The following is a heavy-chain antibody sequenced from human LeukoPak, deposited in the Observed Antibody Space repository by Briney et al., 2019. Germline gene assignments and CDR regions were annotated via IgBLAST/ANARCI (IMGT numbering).Heavy chain of an antibody. V-gene: IGHV3-7*01. D-gene: IGHD6-19*01. CDR1: GFTFSSYA. CDR3: ARGSGWLEDF. Sequence: GGSLRLSCAASGFTFSSYAMHWVRQAPGKGLEWVANIKQDGSAKNYVDSVKGRFTISRDNAKNSLYLQMNSLRAEDTGVYYCARGSGWLEDFWGQGTLVTVSS. J-gene: IGHJ4*02. CDR2: IKQDGSAK.